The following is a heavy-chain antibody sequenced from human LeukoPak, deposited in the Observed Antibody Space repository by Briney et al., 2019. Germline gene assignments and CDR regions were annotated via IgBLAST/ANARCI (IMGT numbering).Heavy chain of an antibody. CDR2: MYHSGTT. Sequence: SGTLSLTCSVSGYSISRGYYWGWVRQPPGKGLEWIGSMYHSGTTSYNPSLKSRVTMSADTSQNQFSLELRSVTAAGTAVYYCARVLDYYGSGTRDFDYWGQGTLVTVSS. V-gene: IGHV4-38-2*02. CDR3: ARVLDYYGSGTRDFDY. CDR1: GYSISRGYY. J-gene: IGHJ4*02. D-gene: IGHD3-10*01.